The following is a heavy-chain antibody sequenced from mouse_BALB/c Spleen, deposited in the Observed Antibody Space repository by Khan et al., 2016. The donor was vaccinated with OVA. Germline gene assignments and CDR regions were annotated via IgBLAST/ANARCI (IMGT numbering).Heavy chain of an antibody. D-gene: IGHD2-14*01. V-gene: IGHV3-8*02. CDR2: MIYTGYT. CDR3: ARSTYRYAFVY. Sequence: VQLKESGPSLVKPSQTLSLTCSVTGDSITSGYWSWIRKFPGNKLEYMGYMIYTGYTYYNPSLKSRISTTRHTSKNQYYLQLNSVTTEDTATYYCARSTYRYAFVYWGQGTLVTVSA. CDR1: GDSITSGY. J-gene: IGHJ3*01.